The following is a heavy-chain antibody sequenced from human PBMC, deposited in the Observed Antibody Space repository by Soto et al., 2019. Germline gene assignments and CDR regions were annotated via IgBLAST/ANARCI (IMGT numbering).Heavy chain of an antibody. CDR3: ARGRYGDY. J-gene: IGHJ4*02. Sequence: QVHLVQSGAEVKKPGASVKVSCKASGYTFTSYGITWVRQAPGQGLEWMGWISAHKGNTDSVQKLQGRVIVTRDTSTSTAYMELRSLRSDDTAVYYCARGRYGDYWGQGALVTVSS. CDR1: GYTFTSYG. CDR2: ISAHKGNT. V-gene: IGHV1-18*01. D-gene: IGHD1-1*01.